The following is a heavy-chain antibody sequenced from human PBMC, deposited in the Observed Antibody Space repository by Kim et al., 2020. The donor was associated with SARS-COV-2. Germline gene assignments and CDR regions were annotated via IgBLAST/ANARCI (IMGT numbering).Heavy chain of an antibody. V-gene: IGHV4-39*07. CDR1: GGSISNSGYS. CDR3: ARDSRTYYYGSGSYTPPLYGMDV. Sequence: SETLSLTCAVSGGSISNSGYSWGWIRQPPGKGLEWIGSISYSGSTNYNPSLKSRVTMSLDTSKNQFSLKLSSMTAADTAVYYCARDSRTYYYGSGSYTPPLYGMDVWGQGTTVTVSS. D-gene: IGHD3-10*01. J-gene: IGHJ6*02. CDR2: ISYSGST.